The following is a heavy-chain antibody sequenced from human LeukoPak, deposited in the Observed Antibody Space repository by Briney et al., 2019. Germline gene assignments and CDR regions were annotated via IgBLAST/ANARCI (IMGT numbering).Heavy chain of an antibody. J-gene: IGHJ4*02. CDR1: GGTFSSYA. CDR2: IIPIFGTA. CDR3: ARSLYYYDSSGYV. D-gene: IGHD3-22*01. Sequence: ASVKVSCKVSGGTFSSYAISWVRQAPGQGLEWMGGIIPIFGTANYAQKFQGRVTITADESTSTAYMELSSLRSEDTAVYYCARSLYYYDSSGYVWGQGTLVTVSS. V-gene: IGHV1-69*01.